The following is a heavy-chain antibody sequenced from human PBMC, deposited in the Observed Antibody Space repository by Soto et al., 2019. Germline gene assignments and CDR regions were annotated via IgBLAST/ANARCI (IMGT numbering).Heavy chain of an antibody. CDR3: ARQRTTVVTQAYFDH. CDR1: GESISSSSYY. CDR2: IYYSGRT. V-gene: IGHV4-39*01. Sequence: SETLSLTCIVSGESISSSSYYWGWIRQPPGEGLEWIGSIYYSGRTYYNPSFKSRVTISIDTSKNRFSLKLSSVTATDTAVYYCARQRTTVVTQAYFDHWGQGALVTVSS. J-gene: IGHJ4*02. D-gene: IGHD2-21*02.